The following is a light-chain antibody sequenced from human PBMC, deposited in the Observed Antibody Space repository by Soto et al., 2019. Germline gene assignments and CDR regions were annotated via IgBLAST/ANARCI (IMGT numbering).Light chain of an antibody. CDR2: GVS. Sequence: EIVMTQSPATLSVSPGERVTLSCRASQSLSSHLAWYQQKPGQAPGLLIYGVSTRATGVPTRFSGSASGTEFTLTISSLLSEDFAVYYCQQYHDWPLTFGGGTKVDI. CDR3: QQYHDWPLT. J-gene: IGKJ4*01. V-gene: IGKV3-15*01. CDR1: QSLSSH.